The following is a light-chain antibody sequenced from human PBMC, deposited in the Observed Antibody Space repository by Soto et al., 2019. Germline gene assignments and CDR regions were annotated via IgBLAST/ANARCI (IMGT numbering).Light chain of an antibody. CDR1: QSVNSDS. Sequence: EIVLTQSPGTLSLSVGESVTLSCRASQSVNSDSLAWYQQKPGQSPRLLIYGAYNRATGIPDRFSGSGSGTDFTLSISRVEPEDFTVDYCQQYGTSPPVTFGQGTRLEIK. CDR2: GAY. CDR3: QQYGTSPPVT. J-gene: IGKJ5*01. V-gene: IGKV3-20*01.